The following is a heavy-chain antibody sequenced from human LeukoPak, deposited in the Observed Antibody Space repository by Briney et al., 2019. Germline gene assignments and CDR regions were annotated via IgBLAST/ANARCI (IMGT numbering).Heavy chain of an antibody. CDR1: GGATTKYS. CDR3: AGIETGTSRLISTFDL. CDR2: IYVSGST. J-gene: IGHJ3*01. Sequence: PSDTLSLTCSVSGGATTKYSWNWIRQPAGKGLEWFGRIYVSGSTDYNPSLKSRVSMSIDTSKNRISLKLNSVTAADTAVYYCAGIETGTSRLISTFDLWGLGTMVTVSS. D-gene: IGHD3-10*01. V-gene: IGHV4-4*07.